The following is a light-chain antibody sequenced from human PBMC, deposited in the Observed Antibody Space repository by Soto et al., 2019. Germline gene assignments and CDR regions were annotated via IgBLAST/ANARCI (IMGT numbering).Light chain of an antibody. V-gene: IGLV2-8*01. CDR1: SSDIGSYNY. Sequence: QSALTQPPSASGSPGQSVTISCTGTSSDIGSYNYVSWYQQHPGKAPKLIIYEVSKRPSGVPDRFSGSKSGNTASLTVSGLQDEDEADYYCTSYAGSNNLVFAGGTKVTVL. J-gene: IGLJ3*02. CDR3: TSYAGSNNLV. CDR2: EVS.